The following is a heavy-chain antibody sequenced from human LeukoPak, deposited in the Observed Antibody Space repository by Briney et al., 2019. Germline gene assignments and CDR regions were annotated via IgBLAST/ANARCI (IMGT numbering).Heavy chain of an antibody. CDR2: INHSGST. Sequence: SETLSFTSAVYGGSFSGYYWSWIRQPPGKGLEWMGEINHSGSTNYNPSLKSRATISVDTSRNQFSLKLSSVTAADTAVYYCARGVLLWFGEFKLSHFDYWGQGTLGIVSS. J-gene: IGHJ4*02. V-gene: IGHV4-34*01. D-gene: IGHD3-10*01. CDR1: GGSFSGYY. CDR3: ARGVLLWFGEFKLSHFDY.